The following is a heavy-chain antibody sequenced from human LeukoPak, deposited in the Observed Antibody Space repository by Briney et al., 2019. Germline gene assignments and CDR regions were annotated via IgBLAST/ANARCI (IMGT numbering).Heavy chain of an antibody. CDR2: IYYSGST. D-gene: IGHD5-24*01. CDR1: GGSISSHY. J-gene: IGHJ4*02. Sequence: SETLSLTCTVSGGSISSHYWSWIRQPPGKGLEWIGYIYYSGSTNYNPSRKSRVTISVDTSKNQFSLKLSSVTAADTAVYYCARAAVDKRWLQRLNFDYWGQGTLVTVSS. V-gene: IGHV4-59*11. CDR3: ARAAVDKRWLQRLNFDY.